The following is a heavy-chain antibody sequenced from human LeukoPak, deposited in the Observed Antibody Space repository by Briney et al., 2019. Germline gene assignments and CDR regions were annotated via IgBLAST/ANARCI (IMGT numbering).Heavy chain of an antibody. J-gene: IGHJ4*02. V-gene: IGHV5-51*01. CDR2: IYPGDSDT. CDR1: GYSFTSYW. Sequence: GESLKISCKGSGYSFTSYWIGWVRQMPGKGLEWMGIIYPGDSDTTYSPSFQGQVTISVDESITTAYLQWSSLKASDTAMYYCARQVASGNYLFDSWGQGTLVTVSS. D-gene: IGHD1-26*01. CDR3: ARQVASGNYLFDS.